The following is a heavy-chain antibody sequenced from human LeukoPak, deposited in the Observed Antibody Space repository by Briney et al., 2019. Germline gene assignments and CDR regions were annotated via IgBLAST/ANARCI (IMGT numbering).Heavy chain of an antibody. D-gene: IGHD2-2*01. J-gene: IGHJ4*02. V-gene: IGHV3-74*01. Sequence: PGGSLSLSCAASGFIFSSYWMHWVRQAPGKGLVWVSRINSDGSSTSYADSVKGRFTISRDNAKNTLYLQMNSLRAEDTAVYYCARRVVVPAAPYYFDYWGQGTLVTVSS. CDR3: ARRVVVPAAPYYFDY. CDR1: GFIFSSYW. CDR2: INSDGSST.